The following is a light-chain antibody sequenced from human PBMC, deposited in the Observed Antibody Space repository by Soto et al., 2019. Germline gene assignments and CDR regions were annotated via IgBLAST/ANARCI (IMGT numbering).Light chain of an antibody. CDR3: QQYYSYPWT. V-gene: IGKV1-8*01. CDR1: QDISSY. Sequence: ALRMTQSPSSFSASTGDRVTITCRASQDISSYLAWYQQKPGKAPKLLIYAASTLQSGVPSRFSGSGSGTDFTLTISCLQSEDFATYYCQQYYSYPWTFGQGTKVEIK. J-gene: IGKJ1*01. CDR2: AAS.